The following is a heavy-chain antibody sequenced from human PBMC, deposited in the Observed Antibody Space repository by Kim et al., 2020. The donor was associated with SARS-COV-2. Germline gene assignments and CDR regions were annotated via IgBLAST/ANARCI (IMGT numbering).Heavy chain of an antibody. Sequence: ADSLKGRFTISRDNSKNTLYLQRNSLRPEDTAVYYCAKAPHYYYYYGMDVMGHGTTVTVSS. J-gene: IGHJ6*02. CDR3: AKAPHYYYYYGMDV. V-gene: IGHV3-23*01.